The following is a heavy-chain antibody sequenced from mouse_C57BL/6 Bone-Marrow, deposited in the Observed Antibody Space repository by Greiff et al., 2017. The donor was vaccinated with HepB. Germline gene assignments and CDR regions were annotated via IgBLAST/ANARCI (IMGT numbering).Heavy chain of an antibody. CDR3: ARQAYYGSSYRYFDY. CDR2: ISSGGSYT. CDR1: GFTFSSYG. J-gene: IGHJ2*01. Sequence: EVQLQQSGGDLVKPGGSLKLSCAASGFTFSSYGMSWVRQTPDKRLEWVATISSGGSYTYYPDSVKGRFTISRDNAKNTLYLQMSSLKSEDTAMYYCARQAYYGSSYRYFDYWGQGTTLTVSS. D-gene: IGHD1-1*01. V-gene: IGHV5-6*01.